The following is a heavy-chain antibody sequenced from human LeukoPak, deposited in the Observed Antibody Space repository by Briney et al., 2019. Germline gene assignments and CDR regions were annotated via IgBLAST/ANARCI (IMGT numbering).Heavy chain of an antibody. CDR3: ARSSCPNNRCTYYLDY. D-gene: IGHD2-8*01. Sequence: GGSLRLSCAASGFTFSTYTMYWVRHPPGKRLEWVSIIGSSGGGIHYADSMRGRFTMSRDNSKNTLYLQMNSLGAEDTAVYYCARSSCPNNRCTYYLDYWGQGTLVTVSS. CDR1: GFTFSTYT. V-gene: IGHV3-23*01. CDR2: IGSSGGGI. J-gene: IGHJ4*02.